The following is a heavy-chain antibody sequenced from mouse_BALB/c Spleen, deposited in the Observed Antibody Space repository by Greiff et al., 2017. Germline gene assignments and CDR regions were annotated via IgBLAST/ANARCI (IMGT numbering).Heavy chain of an antibody. J-gene: IGHJ3*01. V-gene: IGHV3-2*02. D-gene: IGHD2-3*01. Sequence: EVKLMESGPGLVKPSQSLSLTCTVTGYSITSDYAWNWIRQFPGNKLEWMGYISYSGSTSYNPSLKSRISITRDTSKNQFFLQLNSVTTEDTATYYCASYDGSAWFAYWGQGTLVTVSA. CDR2: ISYSGST. CDR1: GYSITSDYA. CDR3: ASYDGSAWFAY.